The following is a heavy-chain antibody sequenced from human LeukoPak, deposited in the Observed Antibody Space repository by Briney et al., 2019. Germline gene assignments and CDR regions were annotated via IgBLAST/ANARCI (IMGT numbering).Heavy chain of an antibody. D-gene: IGHD6-13*01. V-gene: IGHV1-58*01. J-gene: IGHJ2*01. Sequence: GTSVKVSCKASGFTFSSSAVQWVRQARGQRLEWIGWIVVGSGNTNYAQKFQERVTITRDMSTNTTYMELSSLRSEDTAVYYCAAAPGIAARPSGDLWGRGTLVTVSS. CDR1: GFTFSSSA. CDR2: IVVGSGNT. CDR3: AAAPGIAARPSGDL.